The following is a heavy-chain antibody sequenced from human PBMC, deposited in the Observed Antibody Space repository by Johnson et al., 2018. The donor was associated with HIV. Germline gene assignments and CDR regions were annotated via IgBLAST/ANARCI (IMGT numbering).Heavy chain of an antibody. J-gene: IGHJ3*02. V-gene: IGHV3-9*01. CDR2: IRWNSANI. CDR1: GFTFSSYW. D-gene: IGHD3-3*01. CDR3: AKDSGATARSGAFDI. Sequence: VQLVESGGGLVQPGGSLRLSCAASGFTFSSYWMSWVRQAPGKGLEWVSGIRWNSANIDYADSVKGRFTISRDNAKNSLYLQMNSLRAEDTALYYCAKDSGATARSGAFDIWGQGTMVTVSS.